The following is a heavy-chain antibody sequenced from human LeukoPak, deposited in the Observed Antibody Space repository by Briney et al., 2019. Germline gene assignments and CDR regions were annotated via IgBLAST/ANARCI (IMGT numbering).Heavy chain of an antibody. D-gene: IGHD2-2*01. Sequence: PGGSLRLSCAASGFTLSAYWMRWVRQTPGKGLEWVATIYQGGSATYLGDAVKGRFTISLDNTPNSLYLQVNSLRAEDTATYYCARAAPQDCSSIWYRLFDYWGQGPVVSVSS. CDR3: ARAAPQDCSSIWYRLFDY. J-gene: IGHJ4*02. CDR2: IYQGGSAT. V-gene: IGHV3-7*01. CDR1: GFTLSAYW.